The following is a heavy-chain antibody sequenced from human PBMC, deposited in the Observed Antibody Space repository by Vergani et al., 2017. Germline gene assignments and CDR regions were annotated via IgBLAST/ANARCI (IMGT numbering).Heavy chain of an antibody. CDR1: GFSFNTYW. Sequence: EVQLVESGGGSVQSGGSLRLSCVVSGFSFNTYWMHWVRQVPGKGMMWFARIDEYGNRATYGDFETGRFTIPRDNAKNTVFMQMNNLRADDARVCYFVRTEYCTGSACKTRFGSLVQGALVTVSS. CDR3: VRTEYCTGSACKTRFGS. D-gene: IGHD2-8*02. V-gene: IGHV3-74*03. CDR2: IDEYGNRA. J-gene: IGHJ5*01.